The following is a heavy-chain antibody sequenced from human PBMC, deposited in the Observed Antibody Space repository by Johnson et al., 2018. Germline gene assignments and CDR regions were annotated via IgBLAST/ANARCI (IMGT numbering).Heavy chain of an antibody. J-gene: IGHJ3*02. Sequence: EVQLVESGAEVKKPGESLKISCKGSGYNFATYWIGWVRQMPGKGLEWMGIIWPGDSDTRYSPSFQGQVTISVDKSISTACLQWSSLKASDTAMDYWARRVVGPRNYAFDMWRQGTMGTVSS. D-gene: IGHD1-26*01. CDR1: GYNFATYW. V-gene: IGHV5-51*03. CDR3: ARRVVGPRNYAFDM. CDR2: IWPGDSDT.